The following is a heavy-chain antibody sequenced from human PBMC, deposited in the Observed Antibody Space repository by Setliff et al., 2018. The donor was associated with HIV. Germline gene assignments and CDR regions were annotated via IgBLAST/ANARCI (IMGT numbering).Heavy chain of an antibody. Sequence: GGSLRLSCVASGFSFSNYGMHWVRQAPGKGLEWVAVMLYDGSDRYYADSVKGRFTTSRDNSKKTLYLQMNSLRPEDTAVYHCAKARSEYQLMPWYYYMDVWGQGTTVTVSS. CDR1: GFSFSNYG. CDR2: MLYDGSDR. J-gene: IGHJ6*03. V-gene: IGHV3-30*18. D-gene: IGHD6-6*01. CDR3: AKARSEYQLMPWYYYMDV.